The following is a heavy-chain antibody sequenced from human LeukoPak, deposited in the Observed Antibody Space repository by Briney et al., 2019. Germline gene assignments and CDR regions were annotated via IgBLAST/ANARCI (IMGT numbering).Heavy chain of an antibody. CDR3: ARDLGYYDSSGYYYGSYFDY. CDR1: GFTFSSYS. J-gene: IGHJ4*02. D-gene: IGHD3-22*01. CDR2: ISSSGSTI. V-gene: IGHV3-48*04. Sequence: GGSLRLSCAASGFTFSSYSMNWVRQAPGKGLEWVSYISSSGSTIYYADSVKGRFTISRDNAKNSLYLQMNSLRAEDTAVYYCARDLGYYDSSGYYYGSYFDYWGQGTLVTVSS.